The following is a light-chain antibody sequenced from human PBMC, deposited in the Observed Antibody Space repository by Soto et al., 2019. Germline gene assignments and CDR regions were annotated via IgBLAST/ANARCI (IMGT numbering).Light chain of an antibody. J-gene: IGKJ1*01. Sequence: DIPMTQSPSTLSASVGDRVTITCRASQSISSWLAWYQQKPGKAPKLLIYDASSLESGVPSRFSGSGSGAEFTLTISNLQADDFATYYCQQYATYSWTFGQGTKVEIK. CDR3: QQYATYSWT. V-gene: IGKV1-5*01. CDR2: DAS. CDR1: QSISSW.